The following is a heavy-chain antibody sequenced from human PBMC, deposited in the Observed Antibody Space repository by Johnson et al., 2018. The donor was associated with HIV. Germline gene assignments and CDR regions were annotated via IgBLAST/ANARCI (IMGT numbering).Heavy chain of an antibody. CDR2: ISWNSGSI. J-gene: IGHJ3*02. D-gene: IGHD3-3*01. Sequence: VQLVESGGGLVQPGRSLRLSCAASGFTFDDYAMHWVRQVPGKGLEWVSGISWNSGSIGYVDSVKGRFTISRDNAKNSLYLQMNSLRPEDTALYYCAKGGPLFVDAFDIWGQGTMVTVSS. CDR1: GFTFDDYA. V-gene: IGHV3-9*01. CDR3: AKGGPLFVDAFDI.